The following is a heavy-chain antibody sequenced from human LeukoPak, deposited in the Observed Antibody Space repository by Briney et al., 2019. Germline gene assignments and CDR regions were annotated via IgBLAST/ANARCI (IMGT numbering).Heavy chain of an antibody. CDR1: GGSISSYY. V-gene: IGHV4-4*07. CDR3: AREGAAGTKYFQH. Sequence: SETLSLTCTVSGGSISSYYWSWIRQPAGKGLEWIGRIYTSGSANYNPSLKSRVTMSVDTSKNQFSLKLSSVTAADTAVYYCAREGAAGTKYFQHWGQGTLVTVSS. J-gene: IGHJ1*01. D-gene: IGHD6-13*01. CDR2: IYTSGSA.